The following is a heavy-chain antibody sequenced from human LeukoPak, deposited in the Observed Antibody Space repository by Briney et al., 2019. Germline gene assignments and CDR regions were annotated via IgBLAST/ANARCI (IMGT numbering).Heavy chain of an antibody. CDR1: GGTFSSYA. J-gene: IGHJ6*04. D-gene: IGHD2-15*01. V-gene: IGHV1-69*01. CDR2: IIPIFGTA. CDR3: ARGIVVVVAASYYYYYGMDV. Sequence: GSSVKVSCKASGGTFSSYAISWVRQAPGQGLEWMGGIIPIFGTANYAQKFQGRVTITADESTSTAYMELSSLRSEDTAVYYCARGIVVVVAASYYYYYGMDVWGKGTTVTVSS.